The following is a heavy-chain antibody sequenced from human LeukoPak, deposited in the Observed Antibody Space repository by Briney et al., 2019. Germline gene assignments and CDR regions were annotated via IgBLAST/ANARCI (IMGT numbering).Heavy chain of an antibody. D-gene: IGHD3-22*01. J-gene: IGHJ4*02. CDR1: GGTFSSYA. V-gene: IGHV1-69*04. CDR3: ATTNDGGGYQWGDFFDF. Sequence: GASVKVSCKASGGTFSSYAISWVRQAPGQGLEWMGRIIPNLGTTNRAQNFQDRVTLTADKSTNTAYMELTSLTSDDTAVYYCATTNDGGGYQWGDFFDFWGQGTLVTVSS. CDR2: IIPNLGTT.